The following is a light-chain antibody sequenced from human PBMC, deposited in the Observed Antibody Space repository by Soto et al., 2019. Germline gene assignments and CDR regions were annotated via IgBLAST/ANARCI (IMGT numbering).Light chain of an antibody. CDR3: MQSLPTPLM. Sequence: DIVMTQSPLSLPVTPGEPASISCRASQSLLESNRYNCLEWYQQKPGQSLQLLINLGSNRESGDADRFSGSGSGKHYTLKISRVEPEDVGVYYCMQSLPTPLMFSQGTKVEIK. J-gene: IGKJ1*01. CDR1: QSLLESNRYNC. CDR2: LGS. V-gene: IGKV2-28*01.